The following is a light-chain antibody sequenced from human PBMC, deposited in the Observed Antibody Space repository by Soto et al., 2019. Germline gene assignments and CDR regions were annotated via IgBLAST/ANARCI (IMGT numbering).Light chain of an antibody. CDR2: STN. J-gene: IGLJ3*02. Sequence: QAVVTQEPSLTVSPGGTVTLTCASTTGPVTSDYYPNWFQQRPGQAPRALIYSTNNKHYWTPARFSGSLLGGKAALTVSGVPPEDEAEDYFLLYFGGCNPWVFGGGSKVTVL. CDR1: TGPVTSDYY. V-gene: IGLV7-43*01. CDR3: LLYFGGCNPWV.